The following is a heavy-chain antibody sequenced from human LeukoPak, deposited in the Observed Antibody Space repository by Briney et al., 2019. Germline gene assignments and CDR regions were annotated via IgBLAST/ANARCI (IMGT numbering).Heavy chain of an antibody. Sequence: GGSLRLSCAASGFTFSSFDMHWVRQAPGRGLEWVAVISYDGNNNYYGDAVKGRFTTSRDNSKNTLYLQMISLRPEDTAVYYCARDRADIVVVPAAMSYSYYYMDVWGKGTTVTVSS. CDR2: ISYDGNNN. CDR3: ARDRADIVVVPAAMSYSYYYMDV. CDR1: GFTFSSFD. J-gene: IGHJ6*03. D-gene: IGHD2-2*01. V-gene: IGHV3-30*01.